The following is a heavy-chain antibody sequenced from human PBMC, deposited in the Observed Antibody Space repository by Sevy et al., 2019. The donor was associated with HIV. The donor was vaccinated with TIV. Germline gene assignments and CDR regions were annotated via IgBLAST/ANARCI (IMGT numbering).Heavy chain of an antibody. D-gene: IGHD1-20*01. CDR2: IYHSGST. J-gene: IGHJ4*02. CDR3: ARDDVIGTRGIDY. CDR1: GYSISRSYY. Sequence: SETLSLTCTVSGYSISRSYYWGWIRQPPGKGLEWIGSIYHSGSTYYNPSLKSRVTISVDTSKNQFSLKLSTVTAADTAVYYCARDDVIGTRGIDYWGQGTLVTVSS. V-gene: IGHV4-38-2*02.